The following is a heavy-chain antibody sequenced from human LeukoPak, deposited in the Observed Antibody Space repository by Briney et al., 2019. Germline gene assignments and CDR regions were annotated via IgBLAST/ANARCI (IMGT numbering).Heavy chain of an antibody. V-gene: IGHV3-30*02. CDR1: GFTFRSYG. CDR3: AKWSGDYTSYYLGY. Sequence: GGSLRLFCAASGFTFRSYGLHWVRQAPGKGLEWVALIRCDGSSKNYADSVKGRFTISRDASKNTVYLQMNSLSAEDTAVYSCAKWSGDYTSYYLGYWGQGTLVTVSS. CDR2: IRCDGSSK. J-gene: IGHJ4*02. D-gene: IGHD4-17*01.